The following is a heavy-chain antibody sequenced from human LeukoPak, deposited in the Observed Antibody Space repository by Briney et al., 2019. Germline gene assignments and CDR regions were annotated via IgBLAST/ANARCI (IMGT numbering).Heavy chain of an antibody. CDR3: AKDPTPMIVVVTHFDY. D-gene: IGHD3-22*01. CDR2: ISGSGGST. Sequence: GGSLRLSCAASGFTFSSYAMSWVRQAPGKGLEWVSAISGSGGSTYYADSVKGRFTISRDNSKNTLYLQMNSLRAEDTAVYYCAKDPTPMIVVVTHFDYWGQGTLVTVSS. CDR1: GFTFSSYA. V-gene: IGHV3-23*01. J-gene: IGHJ4*02.